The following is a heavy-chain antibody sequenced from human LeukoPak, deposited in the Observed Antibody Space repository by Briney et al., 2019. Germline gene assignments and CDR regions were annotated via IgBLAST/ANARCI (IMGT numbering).Heavy chain of an antibody. D-gene: IGHD6-19*01. CDR3: ARGQQWLEAFEH. CDR1: GYTFSDYY. Sequence: GASVKVSCKASGYTFSDYYLHWVRQAPGQGLEWMGWINPNSGVTNYAQKFHGRVTMTRDTSISTAYMEVSRLRSDDTAVYYCARGQQWLEAFEHWGQGTLVTVSS. J-gene: IGHJ4*02. CDR2: INPNSGVT. V-gene: IGHV1-2*02.